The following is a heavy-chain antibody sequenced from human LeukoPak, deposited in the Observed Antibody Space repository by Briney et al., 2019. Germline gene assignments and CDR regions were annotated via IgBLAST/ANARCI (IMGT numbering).Heavy chain of an antibody. D-gene: IGHD2-2*01. CDR1: GFTFDDYA. Sequence: GGSLRLSCTASGFTFDDYAMHWVREAPGKGLEWVSGLRWNGGVITYADSVKGRFTISRDNAKNSLYLQMNSLGVEDTALYFCAKTPFSTSPYYYFDYWGQGTLVTVSS. V-gene: IGHV3-9*01. J-gene: IGHJ4*02. CDR3: AKTPFSTSPYYYFDY. CDR2: LRWNGGVI.